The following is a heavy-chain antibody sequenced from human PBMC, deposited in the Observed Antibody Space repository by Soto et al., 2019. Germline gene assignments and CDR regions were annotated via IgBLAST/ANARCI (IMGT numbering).Heavy chain of an antibody. CDR2: ILYSGTT. J-gene: IGHJ4*02. CDR1: GGSISSGDYY. Sequence: QVQLQESGPGLVKPSQTLSLTCTVSGGSISSGDYYWSWIRQPPGKGLEWIGYILYSGTTNYNPSLESRLTISVDTSKNQFSLKRTSVTAADTAVYYCARNGALDDWGRGTLVTVSS. D-gene: IGHD2-8*01. V-gene: IGHV4-30-4*01. CDR3: ARNGALDD.